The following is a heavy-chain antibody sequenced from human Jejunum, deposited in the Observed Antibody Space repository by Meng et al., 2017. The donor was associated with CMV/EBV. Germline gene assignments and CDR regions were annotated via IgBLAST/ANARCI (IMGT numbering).Heavy chain of an antibody. CDR3: ARDVGVGAPGWWFDA. CDR1: GYVSSGIHY. J-gene: IGHJ5*02. V-gene: IGHV4-61*01. D-gene: IGHD1-26*01. Sequence: GYVSSGIHYWSWIRQPPGKGLEWIGYIYYSGSTNYNPSLKSRVTISVDTSKNQFSLKLSSVTAADTAVYYCARDVGVGAPGWWFDAWGQGTLVTVSS. CDR2: IYYSGST.